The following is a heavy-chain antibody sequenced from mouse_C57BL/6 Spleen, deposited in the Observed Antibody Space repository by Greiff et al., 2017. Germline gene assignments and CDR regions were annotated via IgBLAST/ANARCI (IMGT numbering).Heavy chain of an antibody. V-gene: IGHV1-82*01. CDR3: AREGPLPSLSMDY. CDR1: GYAFSSSW. D-gene: IGHD6-1*01. Sequence: QVQLKQSGPELVKPGASVKISCKASGYAFSSSWMNWVKQRPGKGLEWIGRIYPGDGDTNYNGKFKGKATLTADKSSSTAYMQLSSLTSEDSAVYFCAREGPLPSLSMDYWGQGTSVTVSS. J-gene: IGHJ4*01. CDR2: IYPGDGDT.